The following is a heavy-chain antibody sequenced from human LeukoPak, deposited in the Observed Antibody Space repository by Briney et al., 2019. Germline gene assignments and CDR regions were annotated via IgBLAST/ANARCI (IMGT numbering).Heavy chain of an antibody. CDR2: IYYSGST. CDR1: GGSISSGDYY. Sequence: SQTLSLTCTVSGGSISSGDYYWSWIRQPPGKGLEWIGYIYYSGSTYYNPSLKSRVTISVDTSKNQFSLKLSPVTAADTAVYYCARSEYYYDSSGSRPLWYFDYWGQGTLVTVSS. J-gene: IGHJ4*02. V-gene: IGHV4-30-4*01. CDR3: ARSEYYYDSSGSRPLWYFDY. D-gene: IGHD3-22*01.